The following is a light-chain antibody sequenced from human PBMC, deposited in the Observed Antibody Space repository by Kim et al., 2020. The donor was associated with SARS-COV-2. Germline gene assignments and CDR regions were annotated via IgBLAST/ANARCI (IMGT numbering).Light chain of an antibody. V-gene: IGLV3-1*01. Sequence: SYELTQPPSVSVSPGQTASITCSGDKLGDKYACWYQQKPGQSPVLVIYQGSKRPSGIPERFSGSNSGNTATLTISGTQAMDEADYYCQAWDSSTWVFGGG. CDR3: QAWDSSTWV. CDR1: KLGDKY. CDR2: QGS. J-gene: IGLJ3*02.